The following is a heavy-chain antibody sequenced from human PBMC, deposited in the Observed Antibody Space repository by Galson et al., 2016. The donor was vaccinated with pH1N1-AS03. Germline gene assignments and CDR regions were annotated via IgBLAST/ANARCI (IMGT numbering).Heavy chain of an antibody. D-gene: IGHD2-15*01. J-gene: IGHJ5*02. CDR2: VSARGTT. V-gene: IGHV4-39*07. CDR1: Y. CDR3: ARDRRDCSGGSCSQDGWFDP. Sequence: YWGWIRQAPGKGLEWIATVSARGTTYHNPSLDSRLTISLDTSKNHFSLTLTSVTATDTAMYYCARDRRDCSGGSCSQDGWFDPWGQGILVVVSS.